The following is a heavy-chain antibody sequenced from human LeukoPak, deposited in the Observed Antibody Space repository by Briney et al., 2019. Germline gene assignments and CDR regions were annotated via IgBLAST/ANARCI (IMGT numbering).Heavy chain of an antibody. CDR2: IYYSGST. D-gene: IGHD3-3*01. J-gene: IGHJ4*02. Sequence: SETLSLTCSVSGGSINSSSYYGGWLRPPPEKGLEWIGIIYYSGSTNYNPSLTSPVTISLDTTKNQFSLKLSSVTAADTAVYYWARRRGDFWSDYYAFDYWGQGTLVTISS. CDR1: GGSINSSSYY. V-gene: IGHV4-39*07. CDR3: ARRRGDFWSDYYAFDY.